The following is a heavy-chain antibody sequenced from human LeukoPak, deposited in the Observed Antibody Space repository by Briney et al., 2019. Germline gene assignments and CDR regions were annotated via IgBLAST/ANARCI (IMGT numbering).Heavy chain of an antibody. J-gene: IGHJ4*02. V-gene: IGHV4-59*01. Sequence: PSETLFLTCTVSGGSISSYYWSWIRQPPGKGLEWIGYIYYSGSTNYNPSLKSRVTISVDTSKNQCSLKLSSVTAADTAVYYCASYGGSPEEYYFDYWGQGPLVTVSS. CDR1: GGSISSYY. CDR2: IYYSGST. D-gene: IGHD1-14*01. CDR3: ASYGGSPEEYYFDY.